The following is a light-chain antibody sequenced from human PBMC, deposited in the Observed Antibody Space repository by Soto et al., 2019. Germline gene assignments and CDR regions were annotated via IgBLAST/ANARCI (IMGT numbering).Light chain of an antibody. CDR3: QQYGSSPPWT. J-gene: IGKJ1*01. V-gene: IGKV3-20*01. CDR2: GAS. CDR1: QSISSTY. Sequence: EIVLTQSPGTLSLSPGERATLSCRASQSISSTYFAWYQQKPGQAPRLLIFGASSRAIGIPDRFSGSGSGTDLTLTISRVEPEDFAVYYCQQYGSSPPWTFGQGTKVEV.